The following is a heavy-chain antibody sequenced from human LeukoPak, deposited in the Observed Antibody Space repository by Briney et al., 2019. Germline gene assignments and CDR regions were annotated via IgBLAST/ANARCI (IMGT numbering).Heavy chain of an antibody. D-gene: IGHD3-10*01. CDR2: IYYSGST. Sequence: SETLSLTCTVSGGSISSSSYYWGWIRQPPGKGLEWIGSIYYSGSTYYNPSLKSRVTISVDTSKNQFSLKLSSVTAADTAVYYCARERGGINDYWGQGTLVTVSS. V-gene: IGHV4-39*07. J-gene: IGHJ4*02. CDR1: GGSISSSSYY. CDR3: ARERGGINDY.